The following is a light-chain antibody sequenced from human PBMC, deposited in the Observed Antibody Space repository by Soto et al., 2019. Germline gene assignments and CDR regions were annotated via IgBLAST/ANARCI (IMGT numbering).Light chain of an antibody. CDR1: QSVGGH. Sequence: EIGFTQSPATLFLSPGEKATLSCRASQSVGGHLAWYQQKPGQAPRLLIYDASDRATGIPARFSGSGSETDFTLTISSLEPDDFAVYYCQQRNNWPPSITFGQGTRLEIK. CDR2: DAS. J-gene: IGKJ5*01. V-gene: IGKV3-11*01. CDR3: QQRNNWPPSIT.